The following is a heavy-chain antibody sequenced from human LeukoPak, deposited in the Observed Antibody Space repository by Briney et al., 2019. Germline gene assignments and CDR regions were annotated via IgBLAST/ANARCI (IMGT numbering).Heavy chain of an antibody. J-gene: IGHJ3*02. Sequence: PGGSLRLSCAASGFTFSSYWISWVRQAPGKGLEWVANIKQDGSEKYYVDSVKGRFTISRDNAKNSLYLQMNSLRAEDTAVYYCARVDQSDAFDIWGQGTMVTVSS. CDR2: IKQDGSEK. CDR1: GFTFSSYW. CDR3: ARVDQSDAFDI. V-gene: IGHV3-7*01. D-gene: IGHD2-2*01.